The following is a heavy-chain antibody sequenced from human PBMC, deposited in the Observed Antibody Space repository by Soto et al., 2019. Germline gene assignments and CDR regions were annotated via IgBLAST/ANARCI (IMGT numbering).Heavy chain of an antibody. V-gene: IGHV3-9*01. CDR3: AKDRDSGSYSRLIDY. D-gene: IGHD1-26*01. CDR2: ISWNSGSI. J-gene: IGHJ4*02. Sequence: PGGSLRLSCEDSGFTFADYALNWVRQAPWKGLEWVSGISWNSGSIGYADSVKGRFTISRDNAKNSLYLQMNSLRAEDTALYYCAKDRDSGSYSRLIDYWGQGTLVTVSS. CDR1: GFTFADYA.